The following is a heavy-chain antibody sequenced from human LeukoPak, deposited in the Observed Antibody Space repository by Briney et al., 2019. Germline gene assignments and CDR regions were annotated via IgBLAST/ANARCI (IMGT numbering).Heavy chain of an antibody. CDR3: AKLVGATKDFQH. CDR2: IRYDGINK. Sequence: GGSLRLSCAASGFTFSSYGMHWVRQAPGKGPEWVAFIRYDGINKCYADSVKGRFTVSRDSFKNTLYLQMNSLRAEDTAVYYCAKLVGATKDFQHWGQGTLVTVSS. CDR1: GFTFSSYG. J-gene: IGHJ1*01. D-gene: IGHD1-26*01. V-gene: IGHV3-30*02.